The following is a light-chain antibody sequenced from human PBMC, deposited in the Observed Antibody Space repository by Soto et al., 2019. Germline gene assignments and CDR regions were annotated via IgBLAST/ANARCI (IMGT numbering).Light chain of an antibody. CDR1: NIGSKS. CDR3: QVWDSSSAV. Sequence: SSELTQPPSVSVAPGKTARITCGGNNIGSKSVHWYQQKPGQAPVLVIYXXSXXPXGXPXRXSXXXSGNTATLTISRVEAGXEADYYCQVWDSSSAVFGGGTQLTVL. V-gene: IGLV3-21*04. CDR2: XXS. J-gene: IGLJ7*01.